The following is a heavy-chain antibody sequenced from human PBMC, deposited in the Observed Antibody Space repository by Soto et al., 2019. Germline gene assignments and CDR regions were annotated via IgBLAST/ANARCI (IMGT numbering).Heavy chain of an antibody. Sequence: QVQLVQSGAEVKKPGSSVKVSCKASGGTFSSYAISWVRQAPGQGLEWMGGIIPIFGTANYAQKFQGRVRIXXDXAXXTAYMELSSLRSEDTAVYYCARVGYGGGNYYGMDVWGQGTTVTVSS. D-gene: IGHD3-16*01. CDR3: ARVGYGGGNYYGMDV. V-gene: IGHV1-69*12. J-gene: IGHJ6*02. CDR1: GGTFSSYA. CDR2: IIPIFGTA.